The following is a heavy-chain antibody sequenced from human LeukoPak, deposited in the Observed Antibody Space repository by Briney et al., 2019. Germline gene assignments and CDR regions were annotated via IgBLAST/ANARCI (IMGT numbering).Heavy chain of an antibody. Sequence: GGSLRLSCAASGFTFDDYGMSWDRQAPGKGLEWVSHISGGGGSTYYADSERRRLTISRDNSKNSLYLQMNSLRTEDTALYYCAKEDGYCSGGSCYDDAFDIWGQGTMVTVSS. CDR1: GFTFDDYG. CDR2: ISGGGGST. D-gene: IGHD2-15*01. CDR3: AKEDGYCSGGSCYDDAFDI. V-gene: IGHV3-43*02. J-gene: IGHJ3*02.